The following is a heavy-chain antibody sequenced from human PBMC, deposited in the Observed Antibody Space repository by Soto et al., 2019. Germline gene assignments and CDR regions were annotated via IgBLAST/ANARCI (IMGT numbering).Heavy chain of an antibody. CDR2: IYYGGNT. Sequence: QVQLQESGPGLVKPSQTLSLTCTVSGGSIASGGYYWSWIRQDTGKGLEWIGYIYYGGNTYYNPYLKSRITISVDTSKNQFSLKLSSVTAADTAVYYCSRGGRYFGDAAVAPDNWGQGTLVTVSS. J-gene: IGHJ4*02. CDR3: SRGGRYFGDAAVAPDN. V-gene: IGHV4-31*03. D-gene: IGHD4-17*01. CDR1: GGSIASGGYY.